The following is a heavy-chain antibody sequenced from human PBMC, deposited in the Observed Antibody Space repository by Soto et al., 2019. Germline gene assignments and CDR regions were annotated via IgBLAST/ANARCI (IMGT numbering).Heavy chain of an antibody. V-gene: IGHV4-31*03. J-gene: IGHJ4*02. Sequence: QVQLQESGPGLVKPSQTLSLTCTVSGGSISSGGYYWSWIRQHPGKGLEWIGYIYYSGSTYYNPSLKSRVTISLATSKNQCSRKLSSVTAADTAVYYCARGGVVVTAISGWGQGTLVTVSS. D-gene: IGHD2-21*02. CDR3: ARGGVVVTAISG. CDR1: GGSISSGGYY. CDR2: IYYSGST.